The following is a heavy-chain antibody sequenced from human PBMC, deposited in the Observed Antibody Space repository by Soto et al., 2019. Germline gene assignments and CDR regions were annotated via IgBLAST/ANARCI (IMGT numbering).Heavy chain of an antibody. CDR2: IMPIFRTP. D-gene: IGHD5-12*01. V-gene: IGHV1-69*12. CDR1: GGTFTTSA. J-gene: IGHJ6*02. Sequence: QVQLEQSGAEVKRPGSSVKVSCKASGGTFTTSAISWVRQAPGQGLEWMAGIMPIFRTPDYAQKFQGRVSVTADGSTSTAYMELSGLRSDDTAVYYCARDKDRLQLGGNYYYILDVWGQGTTVTVSS. CDR3: ARDKDRLQLGGNYYYILDV.